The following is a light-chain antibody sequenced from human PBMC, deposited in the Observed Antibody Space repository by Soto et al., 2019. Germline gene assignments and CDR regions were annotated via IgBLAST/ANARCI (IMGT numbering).Light chain of an antibody. J-gene: IGLJ3*02. Sequence: QLVLTQPPSVSGAPGQRVTISCTGSSSNIGAGYDVHWYQQLPGTAPKLLIFGNSNRPSGVPDRFSGSKSDTSASLAITGLQTEDEAEYYCHSYDSSLSGVVFGGGTKLTVL. V-gene: IGLV1-40*01. CDR1: SSNIGAGYD. CDR3: HSYDSSLSGVV. CDR2: GNS.